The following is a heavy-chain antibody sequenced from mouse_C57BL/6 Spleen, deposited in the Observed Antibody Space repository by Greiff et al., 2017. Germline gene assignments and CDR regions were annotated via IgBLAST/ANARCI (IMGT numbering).Heavy chain of an antibody. CDR3: ARGGTAQATAMDY. V-gene: IGHV1-82*01. CDR1: GYAFSSSW. J-gene: IGHJ4*01. CDR2: IYPGDGDT. Sequence: QVQLQQSGPELVKPGASVKISCKASGYAFSSSWLNWVKQRPGKGLEWIGRIYPGDGDTNYNGKFKGKATLTADKSSSTADMQLSSLTSEDSAVYFCARGGTAQATAMDYWGQGTSVTVSS. D-gene: IGHD3-2*02.